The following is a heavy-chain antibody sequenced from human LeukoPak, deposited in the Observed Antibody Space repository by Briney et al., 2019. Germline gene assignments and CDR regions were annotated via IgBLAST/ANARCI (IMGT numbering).Heavy chain of an antibody. D-gene: IGHD6-19*01. Sequence: SETLSLTCTVSGGSISSYYWGWIRQPPGKGLEWIGYIYYSGSTNYNPSLKSRVTISVDTSKNQFSLKLSSVTAADTAVYYCARATYNTGYSSGWYVNYFDYWGQGTLVTVSS. J-gene: IGHJ4*02. CDR1: GGSISSYY. CDR2: IYYSGST. V-gene: IGHV4-59*12. CDR3: ARATYNTGYSSGWYVNYFDY.